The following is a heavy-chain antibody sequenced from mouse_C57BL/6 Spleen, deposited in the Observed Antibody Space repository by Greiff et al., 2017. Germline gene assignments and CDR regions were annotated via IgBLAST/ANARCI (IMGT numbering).Heavy chain of an antibody. J-gene: IGHJ4*01. Sequence: QVQLKQPGAELVMPGASVKLSCKASGYTFTSYWMHWVKQRPGQGLEWIGEIDPSDSYTNYNQKFKGKSTLTVDKTSSTAYMQLSSLTSEDSAVYYWARGGYDYAMDYWGQGTTVTVSS. CDR1: GYTFTSYW. V-gene: IGHV1-69*01. CDR3: ARGGYDYAMDY. D-gene: IGHD2-2*01. CDR2: IDPSDSYT.